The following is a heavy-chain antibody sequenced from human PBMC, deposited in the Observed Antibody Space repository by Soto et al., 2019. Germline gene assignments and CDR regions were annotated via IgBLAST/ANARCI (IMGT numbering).Heavy chain of an antibody. V-gene: IGHV1-69*04. CDR2: IIPILGIA. D-gene: IGHD5-18*01. Sequence: SVKVSCKASGYTFTSYGISWVRQAPGQGLEWMGRIIPILGIANYAQKFQGRVTITADKSTSTAYMELSSLRSEDTAVYYCARDHVGQGSGYSYGLGYYYYGMDVWGQGTTVTVSS. J-gene: IGHJ6*02. CDR3: ARDHVGQGSGYSYGLGYYYYGMDV. CDR1: GYTFTSYG.